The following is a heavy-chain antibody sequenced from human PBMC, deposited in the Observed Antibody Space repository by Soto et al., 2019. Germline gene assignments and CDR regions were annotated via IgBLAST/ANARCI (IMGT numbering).Heavy chain of an antibody. CDR1: GFTFSSYW. CDR2: INSDGSST. CDR3: ASGVTKYDFWSGYSLDY. Sequence: GGSLRLSCAASGFTFSSYWMHWVRQAPGKGLVWVSRINSDGSSTSYADSVKGRFTISRDNAKNTLYLQMNSLRAEDTAVYYCASGVTKYDFWSGYSLDYWGQGTLVTVSS. V-gene: IGHV3-74*01. D-gene: IGHD3-3*01. J-gene: IGHJ4*02.